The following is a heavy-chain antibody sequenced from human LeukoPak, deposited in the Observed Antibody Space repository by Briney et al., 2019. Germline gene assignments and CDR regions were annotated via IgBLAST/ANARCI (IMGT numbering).Heavy chain of an antibody. CDR3: GTRLHPHYYDSSNMGH. CDR2: FDPEDGEI. D-gene: IGHD3-22*01. V-gene: IGHV1-24*01. CDR1: GYTLTELS. J-gene: IGHJ4*02. Sequence: ASVKVSCKVSGYTLTELSIHWVRQAPGKGLEWMGGFDPEDGEIIYAQKLQGRVTMTEDTSTDTAYMELSSLRSEDTAVYYCGTRLHPHYYDSSNMGHWGQGTLVTVSS.